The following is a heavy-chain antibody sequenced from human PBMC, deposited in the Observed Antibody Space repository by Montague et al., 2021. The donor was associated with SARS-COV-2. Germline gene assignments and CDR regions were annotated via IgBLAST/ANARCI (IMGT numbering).Heavy chain of an antibody. Sequence: SETLSLTCTVSGGSISSSSYYWGWIRQPPGKGLEWIGSIYYSGSTYYNPSLKSRVTISVDTSKYQFSLKLSSVTAADTAVYYCARPVSYYDILSSSTNWFDPWGQGTLVTVSS. J-gene: IGHJ5*02. CDR3: ARPVSYYDILSSSTNWFDP. CDR1: GGSISSSSYY. CDR2: IYYSGST. V-gene: IGHV4-39*01. D-gene: IGHD3-9*01.